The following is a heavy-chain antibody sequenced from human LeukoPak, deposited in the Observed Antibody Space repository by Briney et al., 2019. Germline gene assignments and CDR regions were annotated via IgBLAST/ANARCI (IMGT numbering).Heavy chain of an antibody. V-gene: IGHV1-69*01. D-gene: IGHD2-2*01. CDR1: GGTFSSYA. J-gene: IGHJ5*02. Sequence: ASVKVSCKASGGTFSSYAISWVRQAPGQGLEWMGGIIPIFGTANYAQKFRGRVTITVDESTSTAYMELSSLRSEDTAVYYCARLVEAEVVPAAINWFDPWGQGTLVTVSS. CDR2: IIPIFGTA. CDR3: ARLVEAEVVPAAINWFDP.